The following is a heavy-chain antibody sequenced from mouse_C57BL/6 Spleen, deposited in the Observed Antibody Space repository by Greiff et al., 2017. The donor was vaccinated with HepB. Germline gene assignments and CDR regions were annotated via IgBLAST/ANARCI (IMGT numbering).Heavy chain of an antibody. J-gene: IGHJ2*01. CDR3: ARGTTVVATRD. CDR2: IYPGDGDT. CDR1: GYAFSSSW. D-gene: IGHD1-1*01. V-gene: IGHV1-82*01. Sequence: QVQLKQSGPELVKPGASVKISCKASGYAFSSSWMNWVKQRPGKGLEWIGRIYPGDGDTNYNGKFKGKATLTADKSSSTAYMQLSSLTSEDSAVYFCARGTTVVATRDWGQGTTLTVSS.